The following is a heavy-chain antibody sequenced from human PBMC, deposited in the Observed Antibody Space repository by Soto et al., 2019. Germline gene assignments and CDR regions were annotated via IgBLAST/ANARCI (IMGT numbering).Heavy chain of an antibody. CDR1: GGSISSYY. V-gene: IGHV4-59*01. CDR3: ACSSGWYRKFDY. D-gene: IGHD6-19*01. Sequence: PSETLSLTCTVSGGSISSYYWSWIRQPPGKGLEWIGYIYYSGSTNYNPSLKSRVTISVDTSKNQFSLKLSSVTAADTAVYYCACSSGWYRKFDYWGQGTLVTVSS. CDR2: IYYSGST. J-gene: IGHJ4*02.